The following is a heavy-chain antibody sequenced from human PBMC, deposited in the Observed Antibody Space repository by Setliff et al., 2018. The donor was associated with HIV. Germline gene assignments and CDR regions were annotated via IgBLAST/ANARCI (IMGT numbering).Heavy chain of an antibody. J-gene: IGHJ1*01. Sequence: ASVKVSCKASGYTFTGYHMHWVRQAPGQGLEWMGWINPNSGGTNYARKFQGRVTMTRDTSITTAYMELRRLRSDDTAVYYCAKDHRTWDYAGNSLLREYLQKWSQGTLGTV. CDR2: INPNSGGT. D-gene: IGHD4-17*01. CDR3: AKDHRTWDYAGNSLLREYLQK. V-gene: IGHV1-2*02. CDR1: GYTFTGYH.